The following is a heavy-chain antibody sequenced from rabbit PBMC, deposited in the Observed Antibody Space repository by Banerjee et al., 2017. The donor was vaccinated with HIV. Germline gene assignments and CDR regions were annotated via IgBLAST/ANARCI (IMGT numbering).Heavy chain of an antibody. CDR1: GFSYSGGYD. CDR3: ARHETLDL. CDR2: ISAGSSGTT. J-gene: IGHJ4*01. Sequence: LVKPGASLTLTCKASGFSYSGGYDMCWVRQAPGKGLEWIGCISAGSSGTTYYASWAKGRFTISKTSSTTVTLQMTSLTAADTATYFCARHETLDLWGQGTLVTVS. V-gene: IGHV1S40*01.